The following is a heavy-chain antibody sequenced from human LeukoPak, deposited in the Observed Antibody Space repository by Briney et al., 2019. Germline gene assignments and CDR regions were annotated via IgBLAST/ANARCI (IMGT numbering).Heavy chain of an antibody. Sequence: SVKVSCKASVGTFSSYAISWVRRAPGQGLEWMGGIIPIFGTANYAQKYQGRVTITADESTSTACMELSSLRSEDTAVYYCAREISGGSYIGWFDPCGQGTLVTVSS. CDR1: VGTFSSYA. CDR2: IIPIFGTA. CDR3: AREISGGSYIGWFDP. V-gene: IGHV1-69*01. D-gene: IGHD2-15*01. J-gene: IGHJ5*02.